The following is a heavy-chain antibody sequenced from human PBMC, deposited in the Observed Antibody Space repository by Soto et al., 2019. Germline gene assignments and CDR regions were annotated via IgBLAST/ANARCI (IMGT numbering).Heavy chain of an antibody. J-gene: IGHJ4*02. CDR2: IWYDGSNK. CDR3: ARDLGTTVTLDY. Sequence: QVQRVESGGGVVQPGRSLRLSCAASGFTFSSYGMHWVRQAPGKGLEWVAVIWYDGSNKYYADSVKGRFTISRDNSKNTLYLQMNSLRAEDTAVYYCARDLGTTVTLDYWGQGTLVTVSS. V-gene: IGHV3-33*01. D-gene: IGHD4-17*01. CDR1: GFTFSSYG.